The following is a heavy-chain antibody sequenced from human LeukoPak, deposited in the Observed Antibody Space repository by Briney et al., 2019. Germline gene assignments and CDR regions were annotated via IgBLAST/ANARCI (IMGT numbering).Heavy chain of an antibody. CDR2: ISRTGHFT. V-gene: IGHV3-11*01. Sequence: GGSLRLSCEASGFSFIDYYVTWIRQAPGKGLEWVSYISRTGHFTYYGDSVAGRFTISRDTAKNSLFLQMTSLRVEDTAVYYCARAGDSGDFPVGYFHYMDVWGKGTTVTVSS. CDR1: GFSFIDYY. D-gene: IGHD4-17*01. J-gene: IGHJ6*03. CDR3: ARAGDSGDFPVGYFHYMDV.